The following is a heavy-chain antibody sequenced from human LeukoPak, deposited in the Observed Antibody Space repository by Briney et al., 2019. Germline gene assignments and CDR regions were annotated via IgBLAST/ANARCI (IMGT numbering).Heavy chain of an antibody. CDR3: AKTSGYSYVFDY. CDR1: GGSISSSSYY. V-gene: IGHV4-39*01. CDR2: TYYSGST. D-gene: IGHD5-18*01. Sequence: SETLSLTCTVSGGSISSSSYYWGWIRQPPGKGLEWIGSTYYSGSTYYNPSLKSRVTISVDTSKNQFSLKLSSVTAADTAVYYCAKTSGYSYVFDYWGQGTLVTVSS. J-gene: IGHJ4*02.